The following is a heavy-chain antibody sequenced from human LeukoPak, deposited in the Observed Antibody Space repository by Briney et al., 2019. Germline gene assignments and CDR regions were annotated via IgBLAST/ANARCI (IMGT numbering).Heavy chain of an antibody. D-gene: IGHD3-10*01. CDR2: ISYDGSNE. CDR3: ARVGYGSYYYGMDV. Sequence: GGSLRLSCAASGFTFSSYAMHWVRQAPGKGLGWVGVISYDGSNEYYADSEKGRFTISRDNSKNTLYLQMNSLRAEDTAVYYCARVGYGSYYYGMDVWGKGTTVTVSS. J-gene: IGHJ6*04. V-gene: IGHV3-30*04. CDR1: GFTFSSYA.